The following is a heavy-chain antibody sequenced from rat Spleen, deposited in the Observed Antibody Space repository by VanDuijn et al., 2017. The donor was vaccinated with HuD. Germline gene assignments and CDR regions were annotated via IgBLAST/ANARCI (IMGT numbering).Heavy chain of an antibody. V-gene: IGHV5-29*01. J-gene: IGHJ2*01. CDR2: ISYGDSSGHSST. D-gene: IGHD1-9*01. Sequence: EVQLVESGGGLVQPGRSLKLSCAASGFIFSNYYMAWVRQAPTKGLEWVATISYGDSSGHSSTYYRDSVKGRFTISRDNTKSTLYLQMDSLRSEDTATYYCVRHGYTRYYFDYWGQGVMVTVSS. CDR1: GFIFSNYY. CDR3: VRHGYTRYYFDY.